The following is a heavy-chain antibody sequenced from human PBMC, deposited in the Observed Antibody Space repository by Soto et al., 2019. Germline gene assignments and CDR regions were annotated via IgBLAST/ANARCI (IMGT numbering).Heavy chain of an antibody. D-gene: IGHD5-18*01. CDR3: TNGATAEWIHCYYPTDV. CDR2: IRGSGASR. Sequence: LSCAGSGFNFSRFVVTWVRQAPGTGLEWVSTIRGSGASRFYADTVNGRLPLTSDNSRDIMYLKFNSPRVEDMAFYYCTNGATAEWIHCYYPTDVWGRGTRVTISS. J-gene: IGHJ6*04. V-gene: IGHV3-23*01. CDR1: GFNFSRFV.